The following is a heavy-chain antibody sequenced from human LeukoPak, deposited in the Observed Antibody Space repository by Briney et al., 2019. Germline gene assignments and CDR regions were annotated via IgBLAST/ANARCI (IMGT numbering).Heavy chain of an antibody. CDR1: GFTLSDFY. Sequence: GGSLRLSCAASGFTLSDFYMSWIRQPPGEGREWVSYISSSGYTNYADSVKGRFTISRDNAKNSLYLQMNSLRAEDTAVYYCAREQTSGGSDYWGQGTLVTVSS. V-gene: IGHV3-11*06. CDR3: AREQTSGGSDY. D-gene: IGHD5-12*01. J-gene: IGHJ4*02. CDR2: ISSSGYT.